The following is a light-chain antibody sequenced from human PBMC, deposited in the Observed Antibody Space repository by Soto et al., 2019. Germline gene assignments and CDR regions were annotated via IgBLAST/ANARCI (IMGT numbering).Light chain of an antibody. J-gene: IGLJ2*01. V-gene: IGLV2-23*01. CDR3: CSYAGRSTPV. Sequence: QSALTQPASVSGSPGQSITISCTGTSSDVGSYNLVSWYQQHPGKAPKLMIYEGSKRPSGVSNRFSGSKSGNTASLTISGLQAEDDADYYCCSYAGRSTPVCGGGPKLTVL. CDR2: EGS. CDR1: SSDVGSYNL.